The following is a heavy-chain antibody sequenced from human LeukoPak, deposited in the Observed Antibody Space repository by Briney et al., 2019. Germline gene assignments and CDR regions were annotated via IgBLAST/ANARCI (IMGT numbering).Heavy chain of an antibody. D-gene: IGHD3-10*01. CDR1: GGSISSYY. J-gene: IGHJ6*02. V-gene: IGHV4-59*01. Sequence: PSETLSLTCTVSGGSISSYYWSWIRQPPGKGLEWIGYIYYSGSTNYNPSLKSRVTISVDTSKNQFSLKLSSVTAADTAVYYCARDPALWPRYYGLDVWGQGTRVTVSS. CDR2: IYYSGST. CDR3: ARDPALWPRYYGLDV.